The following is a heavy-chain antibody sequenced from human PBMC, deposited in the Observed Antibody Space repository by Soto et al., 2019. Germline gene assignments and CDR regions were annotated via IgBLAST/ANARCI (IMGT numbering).Heavy chain of an antibody. V-gene: IGHV4-4*07. CDR3: ARDLLEWGGYYYYYYGMDV. J-gene: IGHJ6*02. D-gene: IGHD3-3*01. CDR2: IYTSGST. CDR1: GGSISSYY. Sequence: SETLSLTCTVSGGSISSYYWSWIRQPAGKGLEWIGRIYTSGSTNYNPPLKSRVTMSVDTSKNQFSLKLSSVTAADTAVYYCARDLLEWGGYYYYYYGMDVWGQGTTVT.